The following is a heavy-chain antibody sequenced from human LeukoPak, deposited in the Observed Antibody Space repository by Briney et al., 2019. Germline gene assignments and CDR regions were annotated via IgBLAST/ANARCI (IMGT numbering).Heavy chain of an antibody. CDR1: GGSISSGGYY. CDR3: ASPYGSGSYYNVY. D-gene: IGHD3-10*01. Sequence: SQTLSLTCTVSGGSISSGGYYWSWIRQHPGKGLEWIGYIYYSGSTYYNPSLESRVTISVDTSKNQFSLKLSSVTAADTAVYYCASPYGSGSYYNVYWGQGTLVTVSS. J-gene: IGHJ4*02. CDR2: IYYSGST. V-gene: IGHV4-31*03.